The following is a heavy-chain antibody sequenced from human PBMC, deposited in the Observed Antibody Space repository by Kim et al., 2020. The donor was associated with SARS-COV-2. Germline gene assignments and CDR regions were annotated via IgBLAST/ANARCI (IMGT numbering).Heavy chain of an antibody. CDR1: GGSISSGGYY. CDR3: AREVNSGIPVGFDY. D-gene: IGHD1-26*01. Sequence: SETLSLTCTVSGGSISSGGYYWSWIRQHPGKGLEWIGYIYYSGSTYYNPSLRSRVTISADTSKNQFSLKLSSVTAADTAVYYCAREVNSGIPVGFDYWGQGTLVTVSS. CDR2: IYYSGST. J-gene: IGHJ4*02. V-gene: IGHV4-31*03.